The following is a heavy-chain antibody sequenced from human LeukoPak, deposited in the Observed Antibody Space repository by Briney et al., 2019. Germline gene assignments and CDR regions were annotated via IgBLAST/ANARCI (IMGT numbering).Heavy chain of an antibody. CDR1: GGSISSGGYY. Sequence: SETLSLTCTVSGGSISSGGYYWSWIRQHPGKGLEWIGYIYYSGSTYYSPSLKSRVTISVDTSKNQFSLKLSSVTAADTAVYYCARGLWGEYYFDYWGQGTLVTVSS. J-gene: IGHJ4*02. CDR3: ARGLWGEYYFDY. CDR2: IYYSGST. V-gene: IGHV4-31*03. D-gene: IGHD3-16*01.